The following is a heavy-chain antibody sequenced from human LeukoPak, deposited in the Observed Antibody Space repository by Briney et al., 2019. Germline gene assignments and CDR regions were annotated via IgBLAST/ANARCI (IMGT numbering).Heavy chain of an antibody. V-gene: IGHV5-51*01. CDR1: GYTLTTYW. CDR2: IYPGDSDT. D-gene: IGHD4-11*01. CDR3: ARVTLNWFDS. J-gene: IGHJ5*01. Sequence: GESLKISCKGPGYTLTTYWIGWVRQMPGKGLEWMGIIYPGDSDTRYSPFFQGQVSISADKSISTAYLQWSSLKASDTAMYHCARVTLNWFDSWGQGTLVTVSS.